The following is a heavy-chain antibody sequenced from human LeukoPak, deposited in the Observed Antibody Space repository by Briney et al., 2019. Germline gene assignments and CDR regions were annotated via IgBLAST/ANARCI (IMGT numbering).Heavy chain of an antibody. Sequence: GGSLRLSCAASGFTVSSNYMSWVRQAPGKGLEWVSVIYSGGSTYYADSVKGRFTISRDNSKNTLYLQMNSLRAEDTAVYYCAREAYGSGSHFDYWGQGTLVTVSS. CDR3: AREAYGSGSHFDY. V-gene: IGHV3-66*01. CDR1: GFTVSSNY. D-gene: IGHD3-10*01. CDR2: IYSGGST. J-gene: IGHJ4*02.